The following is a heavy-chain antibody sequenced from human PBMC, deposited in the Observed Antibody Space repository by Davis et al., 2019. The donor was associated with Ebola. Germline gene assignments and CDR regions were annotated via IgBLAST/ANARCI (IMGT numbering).Heavy chain of an antibody. D-gene: IGHD2-21*02. CDR3: AKAPTVTAFDY. J-gene: IGHJ4*02. Sequence: GESLKISCAASGFTFSSYAMSWVRQAPGKGLEWVSAISGSGGSTYYADSVKGRFTISRDNSKNTLYLQMNSLRAEDTAVYYCAKAPTVTAFDYWGQGTLVTVSS. CDR1: GFTFSSYA. CDR2: ISGSGGST. V-gene: IGHV3-23*01.